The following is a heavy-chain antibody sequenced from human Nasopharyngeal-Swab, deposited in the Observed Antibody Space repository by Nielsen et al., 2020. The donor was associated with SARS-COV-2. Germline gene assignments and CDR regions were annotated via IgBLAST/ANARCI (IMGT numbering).Heavy chain of an antibody. D-gene: IGHD2-2*01. V-gene: IGHV4-34*01. J-gene: IGHJ6*02. Sequence: LSLTCAVYGGSFSGYYWSWIRQPPGKGLEWIGEINHSGSTNYNPSLKSRVTISVDTSKNQFSLKLSSVTAADTAVYYCARVYRGYCSSTSCHEDYYYGMDVWGQGTTVTVSS. CDR2: INHSGST. CDR1: GGSFSGYY. CDR3: ARVYRGYCSSTSCHEDYYYGMDV.